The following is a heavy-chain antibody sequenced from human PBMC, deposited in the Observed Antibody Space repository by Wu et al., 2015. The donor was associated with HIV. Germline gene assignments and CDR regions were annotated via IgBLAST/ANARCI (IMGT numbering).Heavy chain of an antibody. CDR3: AVLYDVEGDKAILDH. V-gene: IGHV1-8*01. J-gene: IGHJ1*01. CDR2: MNPNSGNT. D-gene: IGHD3-16*01. Sequence: QVQLVQSGSEVKKPGASVKVSCKISGSSLTKLSIHWVRQAPGQGLEWMGWMNPNSGNTGYGQGFQGRLTMTRNNSITTAYMELSRLRSEDTAIYYCAVLYDVEGDKAILDHW. CDR1: GSSLTKLS.